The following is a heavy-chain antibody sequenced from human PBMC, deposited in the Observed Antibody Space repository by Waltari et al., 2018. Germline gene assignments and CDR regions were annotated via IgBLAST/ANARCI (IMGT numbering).Heavy chain of an antibody. CDR2: FDPEDGET. CDR1: GHTLTELS. Sequence: QVQLIQSGAEVKKPGASVKVSCKVSGHTLTELSMHWVRQAPGKGLEWRGGFDPEDGETIYAQKFQGRVTMTEDTLTETAYLELRSLRLEDTAVYYCATGVVTSFLGEFDYWGQGTLVTVSS. J-gene: IGHJ4*02. V-gene: IGHV1-24*01. D-gene: IGHD3-16*01. CDR3: ATGVVTSFLGEFDY.